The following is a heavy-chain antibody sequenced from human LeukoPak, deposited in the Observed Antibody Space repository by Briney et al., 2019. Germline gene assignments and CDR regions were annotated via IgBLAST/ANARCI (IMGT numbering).Heavy chain of an antibody. CDR1: GLTISSYS. CDR2: ISSSSSTI. CDR3: AKDHAQTYTTTWYFRDEYYFDY. Sequence: GGSLRLSCAASGLTISSYSMNWVRQAPGKGLQWVSYISSSSSTIYYADSVKGRFTISRDNAKNSLYLQMSSLRAEDTAVYFCAKDHAQTYTTTWYFRDEYYFDYWGQGIQVTVSS. J-gene: IGHJ4*02. D-gene: IGHD2/OR15-2a*01. V-gene: IGHV3-48*01.